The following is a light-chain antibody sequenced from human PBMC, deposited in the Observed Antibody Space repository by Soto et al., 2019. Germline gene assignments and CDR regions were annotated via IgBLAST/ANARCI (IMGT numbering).Light chain of an antibody. J-gene: IGKJ1*01. CDR1: QSISSW. Sequence: DSQMTQSPSTLSASVGDRVTITCRASQSISSWLAWYQQKPGKAPKLLIYDASSLESGVPSRFSGSGSGTEFTLTISSLQPDDFATYYCQQYNSYSSTFGQGTKVDI. CDR2: DAS. V-gene: IGKV1-5*01. CDR3: QQYNSYSST.